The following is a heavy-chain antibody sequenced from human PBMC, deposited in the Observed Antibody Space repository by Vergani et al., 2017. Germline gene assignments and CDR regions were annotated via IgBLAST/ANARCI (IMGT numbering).Heavy chain of an antibody. CDR2: IYYSGST. Sequence: QVQLQESGPGLVKPSETLSLTCTVSGGSISSYYWRWIRQPPGKGLEWIGYIYYSGSTNYNPSLKSRVTISVDTSKNQFSLKLRSVTAADTAVYYCARAPSSGYYYFDYWGQGTLVTVSS. CDR1: GGSISSYY. D-gene: IGHD3-22*01. CDR3: ARAPSSGYYYFDY. J-gene: IGHJ4*02. V-gene: IGHV4-59*01.